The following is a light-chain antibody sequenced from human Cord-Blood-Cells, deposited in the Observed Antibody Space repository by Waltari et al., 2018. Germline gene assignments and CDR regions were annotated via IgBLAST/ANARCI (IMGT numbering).Light chain of an antibody. CDR1: QSVSSSY. V-gene: IGKV3-20*01. CDR3: QQYGSSPPT. J-gene: IGKJ4*01. Sequence: EIELTQSPGTLSLSPGERATLSCRASQSVSSSYLAWYQQKPGQAPRLLIYGASSRATRIPVRLSGSGYGTDFTLTISRVEPEDFAVYYCQQYGSSPPTCGGGTKVEIK. CDR2: GAS.